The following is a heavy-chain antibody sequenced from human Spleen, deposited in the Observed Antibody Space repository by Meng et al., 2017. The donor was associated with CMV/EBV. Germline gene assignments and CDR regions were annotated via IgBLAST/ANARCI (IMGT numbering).Heavy chain of an antibody. CDR2: IYHSGNT. D-gene: IGHD3-3*01. Sequence: SETLSLTCTVSGGSISSYYWSWIRQPPGKGLEWIGNIYHSGNTYYNPSLKSRVTISLDTSKNQFSLRLNSVTAADTAVYYCAREGGGEAIFGGGSMDVWGQGTTVTVS. CDR3: AREGGGEAIFGGGSMDV. CDR1: GGSISSYY. J-gene: IGHJ6*02. V-gene: IGHV4-59*12.